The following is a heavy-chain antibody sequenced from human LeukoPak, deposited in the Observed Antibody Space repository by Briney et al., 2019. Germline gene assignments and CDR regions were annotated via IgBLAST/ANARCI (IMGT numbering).Heavy chain of an antibody. D-gene: IGHD1-26*01. CDR3: ARERGRGLGAPNFDY. CDR1: GYSISSGYY. V-gene: IGHV4-38-2*02. Sequence: PSETLSLTCTVSGYSISSGYYWGWIRQLPGKGLEWIGSIYHSGSTYYNPSLKSRVTISVDTSKNQFSLKLSSVTAADTAVYYCARERGRGLGAPNFDYWGPGTLVTVSS. CDR2: IYHSGST. J-gene: IGHJ4*02.